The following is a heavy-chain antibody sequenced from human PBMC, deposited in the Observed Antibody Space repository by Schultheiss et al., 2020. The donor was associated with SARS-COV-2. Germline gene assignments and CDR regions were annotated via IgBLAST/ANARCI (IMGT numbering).Heavy chain of an antibody. J-gene: IGHJ4*02. Sequence: GGSLRLSCAASGFTFSSYAMTWVRQAPGKGLEWVSGLSGDGGKTYYAESVRGRFTISRDNSKNTVYLQMNSLRAEDTAVYYCASKAEGGTYVTFDYWGQGTLVTVSS. CDR3: ASKAEGGTYVTFDY. CDR1: GFTFSSYA. V-gene: IGHV3-23*01. CDR2: LSGDGGKT. D-gene: IGHD3-16*01.